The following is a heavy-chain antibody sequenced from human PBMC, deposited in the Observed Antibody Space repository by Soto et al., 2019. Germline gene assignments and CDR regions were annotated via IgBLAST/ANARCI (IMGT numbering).Heavy chain of an antibody. CDR2: IWYDGSNK. CDR3: ARGRYFDWLLYQWAFDY. V-gene: IGHV3-33*01. CDR1: GFTFSSYG. Sequence: QVQLVESGGGVVQPGRSLRLSCAASGFTFSSYGMHWVRQAPGKGLEWVAVIWYDGSNKYYADSVKGRFTISRDNSKNALYPQMNSLRAEDTAVYYCARGRYFDWLLYQWAFDYWGQGTLVTVSS. J-gene: IGHJ4*02. D-gene: IGHD3-9*01.